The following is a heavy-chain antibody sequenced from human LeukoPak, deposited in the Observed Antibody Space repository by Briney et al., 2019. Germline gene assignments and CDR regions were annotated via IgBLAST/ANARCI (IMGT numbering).Heavy chain of an antibody. Sequence: GGSLRLSCAASGFTFSSYSMNWVRQAPGKGLEWVSSISSSSSYIYYADSVEGRSTISRDNAKNSLYLQMNSLRAEDTAVYYCARDTPMGAPNYWGQGTLVTVSS. CDR2: ISSSSSYI. D-gene: IGHD1-26*01. V-gene: IGHV3-21*01. J-gene: IGHJ4*02. CDR1: GFTFSSYS. CDR3: ARDTPMGAPNY.